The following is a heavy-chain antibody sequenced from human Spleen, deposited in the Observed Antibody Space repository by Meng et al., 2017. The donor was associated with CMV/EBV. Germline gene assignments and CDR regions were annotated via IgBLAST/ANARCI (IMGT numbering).Heavy chain of an antibody. V-gene: IGHV1-2*02. Sequence: ASVKVSCKASGYTFTGYYMHWVRQAPGQGLEWMGWMNPNNGNTNFAQSFQGRVTMTRDTSISTAYMELRRLTSDDTAVYFCASYCSSSTCYSYMNYYYYSMDVWGQGTTVTVSS. CDR1: GYTFTGYY. J-gene: IGHJ6*02. CDR2: MNPNNGNT. CDR3: ASYCSSSTCYSYMNYYYYSMDV. D-gene: IGHD2-2*01.